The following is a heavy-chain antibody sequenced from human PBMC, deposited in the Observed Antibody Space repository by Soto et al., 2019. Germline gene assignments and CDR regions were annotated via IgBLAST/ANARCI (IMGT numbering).Heavy chain of an antibody. CDR1: GGTFSSYT. J-gene: IGHJ4*02. CDR3: ASFPQGTCY. V-gene: IGHV1-69*08. Sequence: SVQVSCKASGGTFSSYTISWVRQAPGQGLEWMGRIIPIVGTANYAQKFQGRVTITADESTSTAYMELSSLRSEDTAVYYCASFPQGTCYWGQGTLVTVSS. D-gene: IGHD1-1*01. CDR2: IIPIVGTA.